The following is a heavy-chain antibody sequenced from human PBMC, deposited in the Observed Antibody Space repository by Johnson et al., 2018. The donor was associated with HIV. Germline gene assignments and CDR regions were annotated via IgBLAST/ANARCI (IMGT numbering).Heavy chain of an antibody. CDR1: GFTFSNSA. J-gene: IGHJ1*01. D-gene: IGHD2-15*01. Sequence: QVQLVESGGGVVQPGRSLRLSCAASGFTFSNSAMHWVRQAPGKGLEWVAVISYDGSNKYYADSVKGRFTISRDNSKNTLYLQMNSLRAEDTAVYHCARDQGVGAYCGGGSWAMWG. V-gene: IGHV3-30*04. CDR2: ISYDGSNK. CDR3: ARDQGVGAYCGGGSWAM.